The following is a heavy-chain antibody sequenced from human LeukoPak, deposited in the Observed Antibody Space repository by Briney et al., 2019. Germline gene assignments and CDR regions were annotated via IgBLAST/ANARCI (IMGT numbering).Heavy chain of an antibody. J-gene: IGHJ4*02. V-gene: IGHV1-2*02. CDR1: GYTLTGYY. D-gene: IGHD3-22*01. Sequence: GASVKVSCKASGYTLTGYYMHWVRQAPGQGLEWMGWINPNSGGTNYAQKFQGRVTMTRDTSISTAYMELSRLRSDDTAVYYSAREVVAYDSSGLSLGYWGQGTLVTVSS. CDR2: INPNSGGT. CDR3: AREVVAYDSSGLSLGY.